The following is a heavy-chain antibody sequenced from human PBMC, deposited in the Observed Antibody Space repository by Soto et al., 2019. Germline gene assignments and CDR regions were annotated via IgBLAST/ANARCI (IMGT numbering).Heavy chain of an antibody. CDR1: VGSSSGYY. J-gene: IGHJ6*02. CDR2: INHSGST. D-gene: IGHD3-3*01. V-gene: IGHV4-34*01. Sequence: WATLSLTCPFYVGSSSGYYWSWIRPPPGKGLEWIGEINHSGSTNYNPSLKSRVTISVDTSKNQFSLKLSSVTAADTAVYYCARGRKRITIFGVVITQYYYYGMDVWGQGTTVTVSS. CDR3: ARGRKRITIFGVVITQYYYYGMDV.